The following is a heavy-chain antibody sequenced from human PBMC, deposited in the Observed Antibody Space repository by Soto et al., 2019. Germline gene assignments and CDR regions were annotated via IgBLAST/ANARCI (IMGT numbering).Heavy chain of an antibody. V-gene: IGHV3-30*04. CDR1: GFNFSTYA. CDR3: AREGQPAAGTTPHN. D-gene: IGHD6-13*01. Sequence: QEQLVESGGGVVQPGRSLRLSCAASGFNFSTYAMHWVRQAPGKGLEWVAVISYDGGKKYYADSLKGRFTISRDNSKNTLNVEMNSLSAEDTAVYYCAREGQPAAGTTPHNWGQGTLVTVSS. CDR2: ISYDGGKK. J-gene: IGHJ4*02.